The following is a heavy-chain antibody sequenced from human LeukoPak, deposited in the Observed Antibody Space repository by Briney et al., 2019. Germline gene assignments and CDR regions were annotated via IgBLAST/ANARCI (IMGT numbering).Heavy chain of an antibody. CDR2: ISSSSSYI. Sequence: GGSLRLSCAASGFTFSSYSMNWVRQAPGKGLEWVSSISSSSSYIYYADSVKGRFTISRDNAKNSLYLQMNSLRAEDTAVYYCARDSDIVATISARANYGMDVWGQGTTVTVSS. J-gene: IGHJ6*02. D-gene: IGHD5-12*01. V-gene: IGHV3-21*01. CDR3: ARDSDIVATISARANYGMDV. CDR1: GFTFSSYS.